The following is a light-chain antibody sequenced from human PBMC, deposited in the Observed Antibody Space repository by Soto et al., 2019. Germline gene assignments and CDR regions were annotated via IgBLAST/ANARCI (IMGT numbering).Light chain of an antibody. Sequence: DIQMTQSPSSLSASVGDRVTITCRASQSISNDLSWYQQKPGKAHKLLIYAASSLQGVVPSRFSGSGSGTDFTLTISSLQPEDFATYYCQQSYSTPPYTFCQGTRLESK. V-gene: IGKV1-39*01. CDR3: QQSYSTPPYT. J-gene: IGKJ2*01. CDR1: QSISND. CDR2: AAS.